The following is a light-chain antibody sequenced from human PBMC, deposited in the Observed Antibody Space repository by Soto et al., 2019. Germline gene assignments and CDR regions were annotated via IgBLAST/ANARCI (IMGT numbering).Light chain of an antibody. V-gene: IGKV1-5*03. CDR1: QSISNW. Sequence: DIQMTQSPSTLSASVGDRVTITCRASQSISNWLAWYQQKPGKAPKLLIYKASSLEGGVPSRFSGSGSGTEFTLTISCLQPDVFATYYCQQYVSYSRTFGKGPKVEIK. CDR2: KAS. CDR3: QQYVSYSRT. J-gene: IGKJ1*01.